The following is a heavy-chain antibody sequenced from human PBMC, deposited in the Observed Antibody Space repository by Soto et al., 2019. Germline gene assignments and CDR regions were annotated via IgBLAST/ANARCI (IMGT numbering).Heavy chain of an antibody. CDR3: AREPVVVVPAAYDAFDI. Sequence: QVQLQESGPGLVKPSETLSLTCTVSGGSISSYYWSWIRQPAGKGLEWIGRIYTSGSTNYNLSLKSRVTMSVDTSKNQFSLKLSSVTAADTAVYYCAREPVVVVPAAYDAFDIWGQGTMVTVSS. D-gene: IGHD2-2*01. CDR1: GGSISSYY. CDR2: IYTSGST. J-gene: IGHJ3*02. V-gene: IGHV4-4*07.